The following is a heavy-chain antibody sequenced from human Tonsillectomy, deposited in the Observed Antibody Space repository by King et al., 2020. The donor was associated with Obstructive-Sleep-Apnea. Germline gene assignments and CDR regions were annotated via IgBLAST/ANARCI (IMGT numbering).Heavy chain of an antibody. CDR1: GFTFDDYA. V-gene: IGHV3-9*01. CDR2: ISWNSGSI. CDR3: AKDAGGSYFMSSIDY. J-gene: IGHJ4*02. D-gene: IGHD1-26*01. Sequence: VQLVESGGGLVQPGRSLRLSCAASGFTFDDYAMHWVRQAPGKGLEWVSGISWNSGSIGYADSVKGRFTISRDNAKNSLYLQMNSLRAEDTALYYCAKDAGGSYFMSSIDYWGQGTLVTVSS.